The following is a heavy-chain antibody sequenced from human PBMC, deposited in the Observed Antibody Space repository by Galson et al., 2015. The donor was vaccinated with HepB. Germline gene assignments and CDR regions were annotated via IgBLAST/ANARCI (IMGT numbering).Heavy chain of an antibody. Sequence: SLRLSCAASGFSFTNSRMSWVRQAPGKGLEWVANIKHDGGDKCYVDSAKGRFTISRDNAKNSLYLQMNSLRAEDTAVYYCARDGSGSSWYPYYDYWGQGTLVTVSS. D-gene: IGHD6-13*01. CDR3: ARDGSGSSWYPYYDY. J-gene: IGHJ4*02. V-gene: IGHV3-7*03. CDR1: GFSFTNSR. CDR2: IKHDGGDK.